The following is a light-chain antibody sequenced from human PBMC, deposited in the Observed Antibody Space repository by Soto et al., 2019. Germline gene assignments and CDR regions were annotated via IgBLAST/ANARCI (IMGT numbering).Light chain of an antibody. V-gene: IGKV3-20*01. CDR3: QQYGSSPPYT. CDR1: QSVSSSY. Sequence: EIVLTQSPGTLSLSPGERATLSCRASQSVSSSYLAWYQHKPGQAPRLLIYGASSRATGIPDRFSGSGSGTDFTLTISRLEPEDYAVYYCQQYGSSPPYTFGQGTKLEIK. CDR2: GAS. J-gene: IGKJ2*01.